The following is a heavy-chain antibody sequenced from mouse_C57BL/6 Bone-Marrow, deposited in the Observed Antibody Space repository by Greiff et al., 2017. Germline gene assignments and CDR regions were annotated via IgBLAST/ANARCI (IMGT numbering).Heavy chain of an antibody. J-gene: IGHJ1*03. Sequence: EVKLMQSGGGLVQPGESLKLSCESNEYEFPSHDMSWVRKTPGKRLELVAAINSDGGSTYYPDTMERRFIISRDNTKKTLYLQMSSLRSEDTALYYCARGGGSSYVWYFDVWGTGTTVTVSS. V-gene: IGHV5-2*01. D-gene: IGHD1-1*01. CDR2: INSDGGST. CDR3: ARGGGSSYVWYFDV. CDR1: EYEFPSHD.